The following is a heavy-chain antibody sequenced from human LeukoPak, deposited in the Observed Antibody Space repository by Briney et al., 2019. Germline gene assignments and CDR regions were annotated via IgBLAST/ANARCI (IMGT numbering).Heavy chain of an antibody. V-gene: IGHV3-23*01. CDR2: IGDSGYST. D-gene: IGHD3-10*02. CDR1: GFIFGSYT. CDR3: ATKHLTMWIYGY. J-gene: IGHJ4*02. Sequence: PGGPLRLSCAASGFIFGSYTMSGLRQAAGKGLEGVSGIGDSGYSTYYADSVKGRFTISRDNSKNTPFLQIDSLRAEDTAVYYCATKHLTMWIYGYWGQGALVTVSS.